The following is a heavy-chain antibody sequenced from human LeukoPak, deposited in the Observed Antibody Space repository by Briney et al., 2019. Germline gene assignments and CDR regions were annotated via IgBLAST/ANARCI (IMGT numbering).Heavy chain of an antibody. Sequence: GGSLRLSCAVSGFTFTDYAMTWVRQAPGKGLEWVSGISGAGGGTYYADSVKGRFTISRDNSKNTLYLQMNSLRAEDTAVYYCARLQYGSGSYYNGPDGFDIWGQGTMVTVSS. CDR3: ARLQYGSGSYYNGPDGFDI. J-gene: IGHJ3*02. CDR1: GFTFTDYA. D-gene: IGHD3-10*01. CDR2: ISGAGGGT. V-gene: IGHV3-23*01.